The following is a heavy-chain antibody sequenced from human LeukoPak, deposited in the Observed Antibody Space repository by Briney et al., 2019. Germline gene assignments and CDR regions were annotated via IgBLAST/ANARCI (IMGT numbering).Heavy chain of an antibody. CDR3: ARDSRYCSGGSCYGMDV. CDR2: ISSSSSYI. J-gene: IGHJ6*04. V-gene: IGHV3-21*01. D-gene: IGHD2-15*01. Sequence: GGSLRLSCAASGFTFSSYSMNWVRQAPGKGLEWVSSISSSSSYIYYADSAKGRFTISRDNDKNSLYLQMNSLRAEDTAVYYCARDSRYCSGGSCYGMDVWGKGTTVTVSS. CDR1: GFTFSSYS.